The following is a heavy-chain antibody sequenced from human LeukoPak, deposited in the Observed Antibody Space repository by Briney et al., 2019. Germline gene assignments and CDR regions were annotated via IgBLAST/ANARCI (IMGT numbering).Heavy chain of an antibody. V-gene: IGHV4-39*01. J-gene: IGHJ5*02. CDR1: GGSISSSSYY. CDR3: ARREESGFDP. CDR2: IYYSGST. D-gene: IGHD1-26*01. Sequence: TSETLSLTCTVSGGSISSSSYYWGWIRQPPGKGLEWIGSIYYSGSTYYNPSLKSRATISVDTSKNQFSLNLRSVTAADTAVYYCARREESGFDPWGQGTLVTVSS.